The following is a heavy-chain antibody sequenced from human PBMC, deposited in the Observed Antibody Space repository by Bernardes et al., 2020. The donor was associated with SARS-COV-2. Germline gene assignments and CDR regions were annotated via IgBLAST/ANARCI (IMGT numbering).Heavy chain of an antibody. CDR2: INGDDGNA. J-gene: IGHJ4*02. V-gene: IGHV3-23*01. CDR1: GFTFTLYA. D-gene: IGHD3-22*01. Sequence: MTFSCASSGFTFTLYAMTWVRQAPGRGLEWVASINGDDGNAYYADSVKGRFTISRDNSNNILFLQMNNVRADDTALYYCARDQIKVLYESGGYYDWGQGTPVTVSS. CDR3: ARDQIKVLYESGGYYD.